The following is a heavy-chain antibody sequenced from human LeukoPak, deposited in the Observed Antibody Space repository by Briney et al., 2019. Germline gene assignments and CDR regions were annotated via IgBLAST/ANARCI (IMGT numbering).Heavy chain of an antibody. CDR1: GGSISSGGYY. CDR2: ISSSGNT. D-gene: IGHD2-21*02. CDR3: AREAGPYCGGDCYIDY. J-gene: IGHJ4*02. V-gene: IGHV4-31*03. Sequence: SQTLSLTRTVSGGSISSGGYYWSWIRQHPEKGLEWIGYISSSGNTHYTPSLKSRITISVDTSENQFTLRLSSVTAADTAVYYCAREAGPYCGGDCYIDYWGQGTLVTVSS.